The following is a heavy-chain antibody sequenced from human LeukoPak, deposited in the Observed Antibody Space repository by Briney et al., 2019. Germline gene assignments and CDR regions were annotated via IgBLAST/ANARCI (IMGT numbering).Heavy chain of an antibody. V-gene: IGHV3-30*18. CDR2: ISYDGSNK. Sequence: GGSLRLSCAASGFTFSSYGMHWVRQAPGKGLEWVAVISYDGSNKYYADSVKGRFTISRDNSKNTLYLQMNSLRAEDTAVYYCAKDRRSGSYFDYWGQGTLSPSPQ. CDR3: AKDRRSGSYFDY. CDR1: GFTFSSYG. D-gene: IGHD1-26*01. J-gene: IGHJ4*02.